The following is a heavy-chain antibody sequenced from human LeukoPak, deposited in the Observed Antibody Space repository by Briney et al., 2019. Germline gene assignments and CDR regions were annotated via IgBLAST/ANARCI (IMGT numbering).Heavy chain of an antibody. CDR2: ISSSGSTI. Sequence: QPGGSLRLSCAASGFTFSSYEMNWVRQAPGKGLEWVSYISSSGSTIYYADSVKGRFTISRDNAKNSLYLQMNSLRAEDTAVYYCARLNGYDDNLDYWGQETLVTVSS. V-gene: IGHV3-48*03. D-gene: IGHD5-12*01. CDR1: GFTFSSYE. J-gene: IGHJ4*02. CDR3: ARLNGYDDNLDY.